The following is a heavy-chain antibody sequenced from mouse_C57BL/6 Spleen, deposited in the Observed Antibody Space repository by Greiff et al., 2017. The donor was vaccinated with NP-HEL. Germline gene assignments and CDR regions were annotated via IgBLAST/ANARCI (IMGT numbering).Heavy chain of an antibody. D-gene: IGHD1-1*01. V-gene: IGHV1-18*01. J-gene: IGHJ1*03. CDR2: INPNNGGT. Sequence: EVQLQQSGPELVKPGASVKIPCKASGYTFTDYNMDWVKQSHGKSLEWIGDINPNNGGTIYNQKFKGKATLTVDKSSSTAYMELRSLTSEDTAVYYCALTVVATHPYWYFDVWGTGTTVTVSS. CDR1: GYTFTDYN. CDR3: ALTVVATHPYWYFDV.